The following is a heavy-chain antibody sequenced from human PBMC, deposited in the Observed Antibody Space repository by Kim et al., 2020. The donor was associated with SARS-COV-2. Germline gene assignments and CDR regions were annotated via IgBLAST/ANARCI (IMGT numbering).Heavy chain of an antibody. J-gene: IGHJ6*02. D-gene: IGHD3-16*02. CDR2: INTNTGNP. CDR3: ARDRGLRLGELSLYRRGKNYYGMDV. CDR1: GHTFISDA. V-gene: IGHV7-4-1*04. Sequence: ASVKVSCKASGHTFISDAMNWVRQAPGQGLEWMGWINTNTGNPTYAQGFTGRFVFSLDTSVSMAYLQISSLKAEDTAVYYCARDRGLRLGELSLYRRGKNYYGMDVWGQGTTVTVSS.